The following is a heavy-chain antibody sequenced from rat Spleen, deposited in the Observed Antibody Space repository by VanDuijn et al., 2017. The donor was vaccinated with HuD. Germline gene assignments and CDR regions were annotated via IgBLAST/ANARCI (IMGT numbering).Heavy chain of an antibody. D-gene: IGHD1-11*01. CDR3: TRENGGLPVAY. CDR2: MGYNGDT. V-gene: IGHV2-63*01. Sequence: QLKESGPGPVQLSTTLPPTCPPPGFSPTTYSISEVRQPSGKGPECMGRMGYNGDTAYNSALKSRLSITRDTSKNQVFLKMKSLQTDYTGTYYCTRENGGLPVAYWGQGVMVTVS. J-gene: IGHJ2*01. CDR1: GFSPTTYS.